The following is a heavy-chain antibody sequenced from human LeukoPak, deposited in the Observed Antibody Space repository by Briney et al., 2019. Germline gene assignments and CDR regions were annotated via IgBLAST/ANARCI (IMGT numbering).Heavy chain of an antibody. J-gene: IGHJ4*02. CDR1: GFTFSSYT. Sequence: GSLRLSCAASGFTFSSYTMNWVRQAPGKGLEWGSSISSSRSSIYYADSMKGRFTISRDNAKNSLYLQMNSLRAEDTAVYYCAKSFWWFGEFSPFDYWGQGTLVTVSS. CDR3: AKSFWWFGEFSPFDY. CDR2: ISSSRSSI. V-gene: IGHV3-21*01. D-gene: IGHD3-10*01.